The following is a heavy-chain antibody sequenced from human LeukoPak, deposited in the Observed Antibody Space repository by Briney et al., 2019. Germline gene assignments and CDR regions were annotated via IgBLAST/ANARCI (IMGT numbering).Heavy chain of an antibody. D-gene: IGHD5-18*01. J-gene: IGHJ4*02. CDR2: ISSSSSYI. Sequence: GRSLRLSCAASGFTFSSYGMHWVRQAPGKGLEWGSSISSSSSYIYYADSGKGRFTISRDNAKNSLYLQMNSLRAEATAVYYCARDRGYSYGFPSDYWGQGTLVTASS. CDR3: ARDRGYSYGFPSDY. V-gene: IGHV3-21*01. CDR1: GFTFSSYG.